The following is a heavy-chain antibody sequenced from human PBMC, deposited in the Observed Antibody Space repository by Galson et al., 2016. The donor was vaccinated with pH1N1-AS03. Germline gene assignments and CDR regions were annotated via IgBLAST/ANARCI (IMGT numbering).Heavy chain of an antibody. CDR3: ARGLTYPFGSGSVF. Sequence: KVSCKASGGTLNNYAVNWVRQAPGQGLEWMGGISPIFGSANHAQKFQGRVTITADIFTNTAYMELSGLSSEDTAVYYCARGLTYPFGSGSVFGGQGTLVTVSS. J-gene: IGHJ4*02. CDR2: ISPIFGSA. V-gene: IGHV1-69*06. CDR1: GGTLNNYA. D-gene: IGHD3-10*01.